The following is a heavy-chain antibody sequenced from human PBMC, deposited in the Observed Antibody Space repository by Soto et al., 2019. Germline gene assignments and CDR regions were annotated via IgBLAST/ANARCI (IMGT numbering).Heavy chain of an antibody. CDR1: GGSISSSSYY. D-gene: IGHD4-17*01. CDR2: IYYSGST. V-gene: IGHV4-39*01. CDR3: ARLGGYGDYVDLYYYYMDV. J-gene: IGHJ6*03. Sequence: SETLSLTCTVSGGSISSSSYYWGWIRQPPGKGLEWIGSIYYSGSTYYNPSLKSRVTISVDTSKNQFSLKLSSVTAADTAVYYCARLGGYGDYVDLYYYYMDVWGKGTTVTVSS.